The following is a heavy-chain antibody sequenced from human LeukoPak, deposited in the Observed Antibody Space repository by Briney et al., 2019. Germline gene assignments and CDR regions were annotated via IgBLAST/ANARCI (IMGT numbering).Heavy chain of an antibody. D-gene: IGHD3-16*01. CDR3: ASGGYTFGGVKPLNYYFDY. Sequence: SVKVSCKASGGTFSSYAISWVRQAPGQGLEWMGGIIPIFGTANYAQKFQGRVTITADESTSTAYMELRSLRSDDTAVYYCASGGYTFGGVKPLNYYFDYWGQGTLVTVSS. CDR2: IIPIFGTA. CDR1: GGTFSSYA. J-gene: IGHJ4*02. V-gene: IGHV1-69*01.